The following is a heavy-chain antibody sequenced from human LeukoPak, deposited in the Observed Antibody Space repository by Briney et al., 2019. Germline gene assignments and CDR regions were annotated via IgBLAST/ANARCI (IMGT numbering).Heavy chain of an antibody. CDR3: ARGAGPLFDP. CDR1: GFTFTDYY. CDR2: ISDSGGTK. V-gene: IGHV3-11*01. J-gene: IGHJ5*02. Sequence: GGSLRLSCAASGFTFTDYYMSWIRQAPGKGLEWILYISDSGGTKHYADSVKGRFTISRDNAKNSLYLQTNSLRAEDAAVYYCARGAGPLFDPWGQGTLVTVSS.